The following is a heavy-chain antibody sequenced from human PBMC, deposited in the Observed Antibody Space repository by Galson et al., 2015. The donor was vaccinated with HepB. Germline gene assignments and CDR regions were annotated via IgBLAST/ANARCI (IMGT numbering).Heavy chain of an antibody. D-gene: IGHD2-15*01. CDR1: GFTFSNAW. V-gene: IGHV3-15*07. J-gene: IGHJ3*02. CDR3: TTGQVGLLLDAFDI. CDR2: IKSKTDGGTT. Sequence: SLRLSCAASGFTFSNAWMNWVRQAPGKGLEWVGRIKSKTDGGTTDYAAPVKGRFTISRDDSKNTLYLQMNSLKTEDTAVYYCTTGQVGLLLDAFDIWGQGTMVTVSS.